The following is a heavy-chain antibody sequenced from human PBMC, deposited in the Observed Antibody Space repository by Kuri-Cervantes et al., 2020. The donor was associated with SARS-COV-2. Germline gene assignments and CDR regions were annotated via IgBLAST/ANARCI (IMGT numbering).Heavy chain of an antibody. J-gene: IGHJ4*02. V-gene: IGHV4-38-2*01. Sequence: GSLRLSCGVSGYPISSGYNWGWIRQPPGKGLEWIGSTYYSGSTYYNPSLKSRVTISVDTSKNQFSLKLSSVTAADTAVYYCATISASYSSGWYALYWGQGTLVTVSS. CDR1: GYPISSGYN. CDR2: TYYSGST. D-gene: IGHD6-19*01. CDR3: ATISASYSSGWYALY.